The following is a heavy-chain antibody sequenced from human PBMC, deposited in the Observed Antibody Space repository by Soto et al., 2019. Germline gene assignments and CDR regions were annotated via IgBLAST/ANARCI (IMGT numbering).Heavy chain of an antibody. V-gene: IGHV3-30*04. Sequence: GGSLRLSCAASGFMFSAYAMLWVRQAPGKGLEWVAAISYDGTNKYYADSIKGRFTISRDNSANTLFLQVNSLRREDTAMYYCVRAGQFLEWSCDYWGQGTLVTVSS. CDR1: GFMFSAYA. CDR3: VRAGQFLEWSCDY. J-gene: IGHJ4*02. D-gene: IGHD3-3*01. CDR2: ISYDGTNK.